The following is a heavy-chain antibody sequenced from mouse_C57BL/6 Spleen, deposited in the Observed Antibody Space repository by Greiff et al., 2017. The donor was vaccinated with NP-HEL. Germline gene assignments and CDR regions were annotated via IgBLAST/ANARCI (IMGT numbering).Heavy chain of an antibody. Sequence: EVHLVESGGGLVKPGGSLKLSCAASGFTFSSYAMSWVRQTPEKRLEWVATISDGGSYTYYPDNVKGRFTISRDNAKNNLYLQMSHLKSEDTAMYYCARRSSGPYYAMDYWGQGTSVTVSS. CDR1: GFTFSSYA. CDR3: ARRSSGPYYAMDY. CDR2: ISDGGSYT. J-gene: IGHJ4*01. V-gene: IGHV5-4*01. D-gene: IGHD3-2*02.